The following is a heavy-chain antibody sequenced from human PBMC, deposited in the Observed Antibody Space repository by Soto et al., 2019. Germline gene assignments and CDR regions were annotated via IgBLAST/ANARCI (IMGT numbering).Heavy chain of an antibody. CDR1: GGTFSSYT. D-gene: IGHD3-10*01. CDR2: IIPILGIA. CDR3: ARAAMVRGVSGWFDP. J-gene: IGHJ5*02. V-gene: IGHV1-69*02. Sequence: SVKVSCKASGGTFSSYTISWVRQAPGQGLEWMGRIIPILGIANYAQKFQGRVTITADKSTSTAYMELSSLRSEDTAVYYCARAAMVRGVSGWFDPWGQGTLVTVSS.